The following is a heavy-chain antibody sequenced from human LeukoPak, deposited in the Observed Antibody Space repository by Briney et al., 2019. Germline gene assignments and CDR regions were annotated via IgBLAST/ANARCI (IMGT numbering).Heavy chain of an antibody. CDR3: ARSGLVRGVST. V-gene: IGHV4-39*07. CDR2: ISYSGST. D-gene: IGHD3-10*01. J-gene: IGHJ4*02. Sequence: PSETLSLTCTVSGGSISSSSYYWGWIRQPPGKGLEWIGSISYSGSTNYNPSLKSRVTMSVDTSKNQFSLKLNSVTAADTAVYYCARSGLVRGVSTWGQGTLVTVSS. CDR1: GGSISSSSYY.